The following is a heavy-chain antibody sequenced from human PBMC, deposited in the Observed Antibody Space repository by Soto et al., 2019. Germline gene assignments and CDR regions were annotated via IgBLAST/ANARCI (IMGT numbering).Heavy chain of an antibody. CDR3: ARDLHGAFTTMVY. CDR2: VNPSGYTS. Sequence: ASVKVSCKASGYTFTNYYIHWVRQAPGQGLEWMGIVNPSGYTSTLAQKFQGRLSMTSDTPTSTVYMELGSLTSEDSAVYYCARDLHGAFTTMVYWGQGTLVTVYS. CDR1: GYTFTNYY. V-gene: IGHV1-46*01. J-gene: IGHJ4*02. D-gene: IGHD5-18*01.